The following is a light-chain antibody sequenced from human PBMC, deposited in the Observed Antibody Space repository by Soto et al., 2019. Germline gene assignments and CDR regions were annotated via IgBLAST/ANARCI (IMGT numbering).Light chain of an antibody. CDR3: GTWDTSLSAYV. CDR1: SSTIGYNF. CDR2: DND. Sequence: QSVLTQQPSVSAAPGQQVNISCSGRSSTIGYNFVSWYQHLPGTAPNLLSYDNDKRPPGISDRFSGSKSGTSATLDIAGLQTGDEADYYCGTWDTSLSAYVFGPGTKVTVL. J-gene: IGLJ1*01. V-gene: IGLV1-51*01.